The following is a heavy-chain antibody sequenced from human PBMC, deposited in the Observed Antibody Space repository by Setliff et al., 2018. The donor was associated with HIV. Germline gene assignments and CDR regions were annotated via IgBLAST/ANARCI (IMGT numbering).Heavy chain of an antibody. CDR2: ISYHGSDK. D-gene: IGHD6-6*01. Sequence: GESPKISCAASGFIFSNFAMHWVRQSPGKGLEWVAVISYHGSDKYYAESVKGRFTLSRDNSKKTVYLQMNSLTVEDTAVYYCARPPFGSSSGYSYYYYMDVWGKGTTVTVSS. CDR3: ARPPFGSSSGYSYYYYMDV. CDR1: GFIFSNFA. J-gene: IGHJ6*03. V-gene: IGHV3-30*04.